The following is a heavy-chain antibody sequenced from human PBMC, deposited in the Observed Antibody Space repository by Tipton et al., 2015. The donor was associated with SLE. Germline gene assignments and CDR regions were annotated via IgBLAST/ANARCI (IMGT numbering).Heavy chain of an antibody. CDR1: GGSFSGYY. J-gene: IGHJ3*02. CDR3: ARLGIGRLLTRTPFEI. V-gene: IGHV4-34*01. Sequence: GLVKPSETLSLTCTVYGGSFSGYYWSWIRQTPGKGLEWIGEVNHSGSTNYNPSLKSRVTISVDTSKYQFSLKLSSVTAADTAVYYCARLGIGRLLTRTPFEIWGQGTMVTVSS. D-gene: IGHD3-10*01. CDR2: VNHSGST.